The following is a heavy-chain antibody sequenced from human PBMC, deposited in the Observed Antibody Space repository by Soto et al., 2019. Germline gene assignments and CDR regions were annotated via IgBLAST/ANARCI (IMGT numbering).Heavy chain of an antibody. J-gene: IGHJ5*02. Sequence: QVQLVESGGGVVQPGRSLRLSCAASGFTFSNYGMHWVRQAPGKGLEWVAVISYDGSNKYYADSVKGRFTVSRDNSENTLYLQMNSLRAEDTAMYYCAKDREQQLIRGWFDPWGQGTLVTVSS. CDR3: AKDREQQLIRGWFDP. V-gene: IGHV3-30*18. CDR2: ISYDGSNK. CDR1: GFTFSNYG. D-gene: IGHD6-13*01.